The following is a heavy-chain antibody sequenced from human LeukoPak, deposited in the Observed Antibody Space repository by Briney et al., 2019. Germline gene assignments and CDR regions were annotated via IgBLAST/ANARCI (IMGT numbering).Heavy chain of an antibody. J-gene: IGHJ4*02. V-gene: IGHV4-59*08. D-gene: IGHD1-26*01. CDR1: GGYICSYY. CDR3: ARLRGSQTTPY. CDR2: LYYSRTT. Sequence: PSETLSLTCTVSGGYICSYYWSWPRQPPEKGRVWCGYLYYSRTTNYNPSLKSRVAMSVDTSKNQFSLKLSSVTAADTAVYYCARLRGSQTTPYWGQGTLVTVSS.